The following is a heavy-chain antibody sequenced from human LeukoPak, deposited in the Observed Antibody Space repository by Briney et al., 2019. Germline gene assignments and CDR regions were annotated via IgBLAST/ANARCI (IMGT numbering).Heavy chain of an antibody. V-gene: IGHV3-30*04. Sequence: GRSLRLSCAASGFTFSSYAMHWARQAPGKGLEWVAFVQKDGSYQKYADSVKGRFTISRNNSKNTLYLDMNILRVEDTAVYYCANIPNSFGPDYWGQGSLVTVSS. CDR3: ANIPNSFGPDY. CDR1: GFTFSSYA. CDR2: VQKDGSYQ. D-gene: IGHD3-16*01. J-gene: IGHJ4*02.